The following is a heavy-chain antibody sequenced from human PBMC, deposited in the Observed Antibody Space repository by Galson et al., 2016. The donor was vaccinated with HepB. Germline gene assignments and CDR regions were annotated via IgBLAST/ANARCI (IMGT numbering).Heavy chain of an antibody. CDR2: ISNDGNNK. Sequence: SLRLSCAASGFRFGTYAMHWVRQAPGKGLEWVAGISNDGNNKYYIDSAKGRFTISRDNFRNTLYLQVSSLRAADTGVYYCARDGGAAWIQLWFDNWGHGTVVTVSP. J-gene: IGHJ4*01. CDR1: GFRFGTYA. D-gene: IGHD5-18*01. CDR3: ARDGGAAWIQLWFDN. V-gene: IGHV3-30*04.